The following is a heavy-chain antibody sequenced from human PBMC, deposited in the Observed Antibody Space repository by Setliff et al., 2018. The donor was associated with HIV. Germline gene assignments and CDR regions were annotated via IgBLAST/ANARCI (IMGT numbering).Heavy chain of an antibody. CDR2: LHLSGDT. CDR1: GGSISSGSHF. D-gene: IGHD3-10*01. CDR3: ARDNSYYYGSGSHYWYGMDV. Sequence: ASETLSLTCTVSGGSISSGSHFWGWIRQPAGKGLEWIGRLHLSGDTNYNPSLKSRVTMSIDTSKNQFSLKLSSVTAADTAVYYCARDNSYYYGSGSHYWYGMDVWGQGTTVTVSS. V-gene: IGHV4-61*02. J-gene: IGHJ6*01.